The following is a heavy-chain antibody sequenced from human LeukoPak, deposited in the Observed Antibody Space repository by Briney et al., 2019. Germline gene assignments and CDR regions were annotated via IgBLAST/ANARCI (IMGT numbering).Heavy chain of an antibody. CDR1: GYTFTSYD. Sequence: ASVKVSLKASGYTFTSYDINWVRQATGQGLEWMGWMNPNSGNTGYAQKFQGRVTITRNTSISTAYMELSSLRSEDTAVYYCARGRYCSGGSCYWRGSWFDPWPRGTLVTVSS. V-gene: IGHV1-8*03. CDR3: ARGRYCSGGSCYWRGSWFDP. J-gene: IGHJ5*02. CDR2: MNPNSGNT. D-gene: IGHD2-15*01.